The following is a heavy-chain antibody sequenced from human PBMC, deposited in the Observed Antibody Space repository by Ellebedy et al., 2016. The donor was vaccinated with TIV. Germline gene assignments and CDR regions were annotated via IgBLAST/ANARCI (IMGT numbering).Heavy chain of an antibody. Sequence: GGSLRLXXAASGFTFSSYSMNWVRQAPGKGLEWVSSISSSSSYIYYADSVKGRFTISRDNAKNSLYLQMNSLRAEDTAVYYCARGGDCGGDCPPVDYWGQGTLVTVSS. CDR3: ARGGDCGGDCPPVDY. CDR2: ISSSSSYI. J-gene: IGHJ4*02. CDR1: GFTFSSYS. D-gene: IGHD2-21*02. V-gene: IGHV3-21*01.